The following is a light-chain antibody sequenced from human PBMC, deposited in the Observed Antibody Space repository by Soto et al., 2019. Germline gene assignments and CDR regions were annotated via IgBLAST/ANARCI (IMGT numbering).Light chain of an antibody. J-gene: IGKJ4*01. CDR1: QSVSSNY. Sequence: EIVLTQSPGTLSLSPGERATLSCRASQSVSSNYLAWYQEKPGQAPRLLIYGASSRATGIPDRFSGSGSGXXXXXXISRLEPEDFAVYYCQQYGNLPLTFGGGTKVEIK. CDR2: GAS. CDR3: QQYGNLPLT. V-gene: IGKV3-20*01.